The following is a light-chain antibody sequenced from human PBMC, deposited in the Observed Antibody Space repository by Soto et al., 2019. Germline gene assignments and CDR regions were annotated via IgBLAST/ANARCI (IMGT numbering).Light chain of an antibody. CDR1: SGHRSYV. CDR2: LEGSGSY. CDR3: ETWDTNSRV. J-gene: IGLJ2*01. Sequence: QPVLTQSSSASASLGSSVKLTCTLSSGHRSYVIAWHQQQPGKAPRYLMKLEGSGSYDKGSGVPDRFSGSSSGADRYLTISNLQFEAEADYYCETWDTNSRVFGGGTKLTVL. V-gene: IGLV4-60*02.